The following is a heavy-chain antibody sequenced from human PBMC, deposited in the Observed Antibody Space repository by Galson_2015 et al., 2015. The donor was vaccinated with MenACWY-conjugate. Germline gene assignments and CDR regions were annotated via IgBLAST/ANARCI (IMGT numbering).Heavy chain of an antibody. J-gene: IGHJ4*02. Sequence: SLRLSCAASGFTFSDYWMSWVRQAPGKGLECVANIKTDGSETYYVDSVKGRFTISRDNAKNSLYLQMNSLRAEDTAMYYCVRGRWTHSYYFDCWGQGTLVTVSS. CDR2: IKTDGSET. D-gene: IGHD5-24*01. CDR3: VRGRWTHSYYFDC. CDR1: GFTFSDYW. V-gene: IGHV3-7*03.